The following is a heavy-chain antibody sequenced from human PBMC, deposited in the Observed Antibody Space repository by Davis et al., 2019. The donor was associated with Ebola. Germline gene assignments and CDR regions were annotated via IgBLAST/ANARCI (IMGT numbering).Heavy chain of an antibody. D-gene: IGHD5-12*01. CDR1: GYTFTNYG. CDR2: IIPIFGTP. J-gene: IGHJ6*02. Sequence: SVKVSCKASGYTFTNYGISWVRQAPGQGLEWMGGIIPIFGTPNYAQRFQGRVTITADESTSTAYMELSSLRSEDTAVYYCARRNIVAKGGMDVWGQGTTVTISS. CDR3: ARRNIVAKGGMDV. V-gene: IGHV1-69*13.